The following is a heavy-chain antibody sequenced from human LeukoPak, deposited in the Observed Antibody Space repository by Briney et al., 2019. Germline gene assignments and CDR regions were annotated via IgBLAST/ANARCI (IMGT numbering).Heavy chain of an antibody. CDR3: AREGREITIFGVVISHFDY. V-gene: IGHV4-4*07. CDR1: GGSISSYY. CDR2: IYTSGST. J-gene: IGHJ4*02. Sequence: SGTLSLTCTVSGGSISSYYWSWIRQPAGKGLEWIGRIYTSGSTNYNPSLKSRVTMSVDTSKNQFSLKLSSVTAADTAVYYCAREGREITIFGVVISHFDYWGQGTLVTVSS. D-gene: IGHD3-3*01.